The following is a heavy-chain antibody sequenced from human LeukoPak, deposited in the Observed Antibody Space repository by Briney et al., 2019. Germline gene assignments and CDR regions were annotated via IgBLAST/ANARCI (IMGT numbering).Heavy chain of an antibody. CDR1: GFIFSSYA. CDR3: AKSTAGKYSGSYYLDY. Sequence: GGSLRLSCAASGFIFSSYAMSWVRQAPGKGLEWISAISGSDSSTYYVDSVKGRFTVSRDNSKNTLYLQMNSLRAEDTAVYYCAKSTAGKYSGSYYLDYWGQGTLVTVSS. J-gene: IGHJ4*02. D-gene: IGHD1-26*01. CDR2: ISGSDSST. V-gene: IGHV3-23*01.